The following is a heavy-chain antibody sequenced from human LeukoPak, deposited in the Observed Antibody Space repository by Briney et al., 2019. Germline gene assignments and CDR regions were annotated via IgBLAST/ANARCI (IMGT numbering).Heavy chain of an antibody. Sequence: GALVLSCAASGFPFSSYEMNWVRQAPGKGLEWVSYISSSGSTIYYADSVKGRFTISRDNAKNTLYLQMNSLRVEDTAVYYCARARDGYFDYWGQGTLVTVSS. J-gene: IGHJ4*02. D-gene: IGHD5-24*01. V-gene: IGHV3-48*03. CDR1: GFPFSSYE. CDR2: ISSSGSTI. CDR3: ARARDGYFDY.